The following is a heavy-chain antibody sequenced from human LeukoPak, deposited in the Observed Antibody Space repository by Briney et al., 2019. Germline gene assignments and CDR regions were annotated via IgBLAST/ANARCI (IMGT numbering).Heavy chain of an antibody. CDR2: ISAYNGNT. Sequence: ASATVSCKASGYTFNRYGISWVRQAPGQGLEWMGWISAYNGNTNYAQKLQGRVTMTTDTSTSTAYMELRSLRSDDTAVYYCARRRVVGGNNYYYMDVWGKGTTVTVSS. J-gene: IGHJ6*03. CDR1: GYTFNRYG. CDR3: ARRRVVGGNNYYYMDV. D-gene: IGHD4-23*01. V-gene: IGHV1-18*01.